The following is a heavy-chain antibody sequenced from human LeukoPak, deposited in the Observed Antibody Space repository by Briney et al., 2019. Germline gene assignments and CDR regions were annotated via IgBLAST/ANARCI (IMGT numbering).Heavy chain of an antibody. CDR2: MYTIGTT. V-gene: IGHV4-4*07. D-gene: IGHD4-17*01. CDR3: ARDYGYYFDY. Sequence: PSETLSLTCSVAGGSISTYYWSLIRQPAGKGLEWIGRMYTIGTTNYNPSLKSRVTMSVDTSKNQLSLKLSSVTAADTAVYYCARDYGYYFDYWGQGTLVTVSA. J-gene: IGHJ4*02. CDR1: GGSISTYY.